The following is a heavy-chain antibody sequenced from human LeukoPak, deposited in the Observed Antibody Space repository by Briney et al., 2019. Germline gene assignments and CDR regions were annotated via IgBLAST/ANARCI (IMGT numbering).Heavy chain of an antibody. D-gene: IGHD1-26*01. Sequence: ASVTVSCKASGYTFTIDYMNWVRQAPGQGLEWMGIVHSSGGVIKYAQEFQDRLTVTRDTSTSTIYMELSSLRSEDTAVYYCAGSSHQRNWFDPWGQGTLVIVSS. V-gene: IGHV1-46*01. J-gene: IGHJ5*02. CDR2: VHSSGGVI. CDR3: AGSSHQRNWFDP. CDR1: GYTFTIDY.